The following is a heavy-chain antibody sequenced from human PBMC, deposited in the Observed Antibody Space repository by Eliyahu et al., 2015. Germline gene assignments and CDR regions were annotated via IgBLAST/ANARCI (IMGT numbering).Heavy chain of an antibody. CDR2: IRYDGSNK. V-gene: IGHV3-30*02. D-gene: IGHD1-26*01. CDR1: GFTFSSYG. J-gene: IGHJ4*02. CDR3: AKKLSGATTPNDY. Sequence: QVQLVESGGGVVQPGGSLRLSCAAXGFTFSSYGMHWVRQAPGKGLEWVAFIRYDGSNKYYADSVKGRFTISRDNSKNTLYLQMNSLRAEDTAVYYCAKKLSGATTPNDYWGQGTLVTVSS.